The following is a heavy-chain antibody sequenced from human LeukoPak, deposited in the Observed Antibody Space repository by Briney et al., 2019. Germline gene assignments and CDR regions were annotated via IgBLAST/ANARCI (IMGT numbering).Heavy chain of an antibody. Sequence: SETLSLTCTVSGGSISSYYWSWIRQPPGKGLEWIGYIYYSGSINYNPSLKSRVTISVDTSKNQFSLKLSSVTAADTAVYYCARGTVAGTLFDYWGQGTLVTVSS. V-gene: IGHV4-59*08. D-gene: IGHD6-19*01. CDR1: GGSISSYY. J-gene: IGHJ4*02. CDR2: IYYSGSI. CDR3: ARGTVAGTLFDY.